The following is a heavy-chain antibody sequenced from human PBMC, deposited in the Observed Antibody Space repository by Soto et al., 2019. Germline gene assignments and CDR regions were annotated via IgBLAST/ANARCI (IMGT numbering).Heavy chain of an antibody. D-gene: IGHD5-12*01. CDR2: INSGGSAI. J-gene: IGHJ3*02. V-gene: IGHV3-48*03. CDR3: AKEKSVTNSGYGAFDI. CDR1: GFTFSSYE. Sequence: EVQLVESGGGLVQPGGSLRLSCAASGFTFSSYEMDWVRQAPGKGLEWVAYINSGGSAIYYGDSVKGRFTISRDNAKNSLYLQMNSLRAEDTAVYYCAKEKSVTNSGYGAFDIWGQGTMVTVS.